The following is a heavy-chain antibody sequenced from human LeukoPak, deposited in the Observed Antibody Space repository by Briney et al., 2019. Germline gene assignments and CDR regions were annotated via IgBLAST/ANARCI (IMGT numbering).Heavy chain of an antibody. CDR1: GRPISSSSYY. Sequence: SETLSLTCTVSGRPISSSSYYWRWIRQPPGKGLEWIGSIYYSGSTYYNPSLKSRVTISVDTSKNQFSLKLSSVTAADTAVYYCARVPWDYYDSSGYYFDYWGQGTLVTVSS. D-gene: IGHD3-22*01. J-gene: IGHJ4*02. CDR3: ARVPWDYYDSSGYYFDY. CDR2: IYYSGST. V-gene: IGHV4-39*07.